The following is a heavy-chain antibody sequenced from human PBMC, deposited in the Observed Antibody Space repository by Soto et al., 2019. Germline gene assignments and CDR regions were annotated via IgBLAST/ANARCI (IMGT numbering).Heavy chain of an antibody. V-gene: IGHV1-69*13. J-gene: IGHJ6*02. CDR1: GGTFSSYA. Sequence: SVKVSCKACGGTFSSYAISWVRQAPGQGLEWMGGIIPIFGTANYAQKFQGRVTITADESTSTAYMELSSLRSEDTAVYYCARGKQLEVYYGMDVWGQGTTVTVSS. D-gene: IGHD5-18*01. CDR3: ARGKQLEVYYGMDV. CDR2: IIPIFGTA.